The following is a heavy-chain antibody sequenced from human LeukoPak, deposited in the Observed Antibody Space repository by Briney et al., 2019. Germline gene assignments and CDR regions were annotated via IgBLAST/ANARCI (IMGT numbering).Heavy chain of an antibody. V-gene: IGHV4-38-2*02. Sequence: PSETLSLTCTVSGYSISSGYYWGWIRQPPGKGLEWIGSIYHSGSTYYNPSLKSRVTISVDTSKNQFSLKLSSVTAADTAVYYCARQGYCSGGSCPPDGMDVWGQGTTVTVSS. CDR3: ARQGYCSGGSCPPDGMDV. J-gene: IGHJ6*02. CDR1: GYSISSGYY. CDR2: IYHSGST. D-gene: IGHD2-15*01.